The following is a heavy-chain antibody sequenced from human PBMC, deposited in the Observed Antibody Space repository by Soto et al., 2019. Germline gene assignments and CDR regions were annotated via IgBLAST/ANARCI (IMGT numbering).Heavy chain of an antibody. Sequence: SETMSLTCTISSVSFRSSYCYWAWVRQPPNEGLEWIGSMHYSGSTFYNPSLKSRVTISVDTSKNQFSLKLSSVTAADTAVYYCARLEGYCSSTSCYYYEEDWGHGTTATVPS. CDR1: SVSFRSSYCY. CDR2: MHYSGST. CDR3: ARLEGYCSSTSCYYYEED. V-gene: IGHV4-39*07. D-gene: IGHD2-2*01. J-gene: IGHJ6*03.